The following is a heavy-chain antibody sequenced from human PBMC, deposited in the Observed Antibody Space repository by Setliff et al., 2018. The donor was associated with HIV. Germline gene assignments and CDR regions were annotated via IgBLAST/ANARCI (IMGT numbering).Heavy chain of an antibody. D-gene: IGHD6-25*01. CDR1: GGSFSGYY. J-gene: IGHJ4*02. CDR2: INHSGRT. CDR3: ARYSPRGYTLTGPY. V-gene: IGHV4-34*01. Sequence: SETLSLTCAVYGGSFSGYYWSWIRQAPGKGLEWIGEINHSGRTKYNPSLKSRVTISVDTSKNQFSLKLSSVTAADTAVYYCARYSPRGYTLTGPYWGQGTLVTVSS.